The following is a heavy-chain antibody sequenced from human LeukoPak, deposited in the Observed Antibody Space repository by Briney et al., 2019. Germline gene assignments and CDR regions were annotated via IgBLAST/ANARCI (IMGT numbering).Heavy chain of an antibody. CDR3: AKQGISSGWSAQYYYYGMDV. V-gene: IGHV3-23*01. J-gene: IGHJ6*02. CDR2: ISGSGGST. D-gene: IGHD6-19*01. CDR1: GFTFSSYA. Sequence: GGSLRLPCAASGFTFSSYAMSWVRQAPGKGLEWVSAISGSGGSTYYADSVKGRFTISRDNSKNTLYLQMNSLRAEDTAVYYCAKQGISSGWSAQYYYYGMDVWGQGTTVTVSS.